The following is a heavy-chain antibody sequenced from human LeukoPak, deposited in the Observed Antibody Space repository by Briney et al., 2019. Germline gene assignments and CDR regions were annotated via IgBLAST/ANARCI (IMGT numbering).Heavy chain of an antibody. V-gene: IGHV4-34*01. CDR3: ARAHSAMIVVASDSRHRFDY. D-gene: IGHD3-22*01. CDR2: INHSGST. Sequence: SETLSLTCAVYGGSFSGYYWSWIHQPPGKGLEWIGEINHSGSTNYNPSLKSRVTISVDTSKNQFSLKLSSVTAADTAVYYCARAHSAMIVVASDSRHRFDYWGQGTLVTVSS. CDR1: GGSFSGYY. J-gene: IGHJ4*02.